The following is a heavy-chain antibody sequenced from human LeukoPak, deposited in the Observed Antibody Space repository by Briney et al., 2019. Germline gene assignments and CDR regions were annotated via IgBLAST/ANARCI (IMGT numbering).Heavy chain of an antibody. CDR2: ISYSGGGT. J-gene: IGHJ5*02. Sequence: GGSLRLSCEASGFTFSTSGLSWVRQAPGKGPEWVSGISYSGGGTHYADFVKGRFTISRDNSRNTLYLQMHSLRAEDTAVYYCAKDRAYISSWYGCSTPWGQGTLVTVSS. D-gene: IGHD6-13*01. V-gene: IGHV3-23*01. CDR1: GFTFSTSG. CDR3: AKDRAYISSWYGCSTP.